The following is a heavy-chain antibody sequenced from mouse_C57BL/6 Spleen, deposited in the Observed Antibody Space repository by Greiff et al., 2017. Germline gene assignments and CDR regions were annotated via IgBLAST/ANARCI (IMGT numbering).Heavy chain of an antibody. Sequence: QVQLQQPGAELVMPGASVKLSCKASGYTFTSYWMHWVKQRPGQGLGWIGEIDPSDSYTNYNEKFKGKATFTADTSSNTAYMQLRSLTTENSAIYYCAKQSQITTVVPYYWGQGTPLTVSS. CDR3: AKQSQITTVVPYY. V-gene: IGHV1-69*01. CDR1: GYTFTSYW. J-gene: IGHJ2*01. CDR2: IDPSDSYT. D-gene: IGHD1-1*01.